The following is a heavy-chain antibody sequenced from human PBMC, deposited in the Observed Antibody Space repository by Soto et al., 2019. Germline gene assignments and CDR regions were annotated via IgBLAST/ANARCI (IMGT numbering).Heavy chain of an antibody. V-gene: IGHV3-23*01. CDR1: GFTFSRHA. D-gene: IGHD6-13*01. CDR2: ISGSDAGT. CDR3: TKDPCTRSSCYFDF. J-gene: IGHJ4*02. Sequence: EVQLLESGGGLVQPGGSLRLSCEASGFTFSRHAMSWVRQAPGKGLEWVSAISGSDAGTFDADSVRGRFTISRDNSKNTQLRHMTSLRVEDTAIDYFTKDPCTRSSCYFDFWGQGSLVTVSS.